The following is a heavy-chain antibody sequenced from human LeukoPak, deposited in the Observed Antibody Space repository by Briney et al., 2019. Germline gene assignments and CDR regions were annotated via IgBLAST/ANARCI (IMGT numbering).Heavy chain of an antibody. D-gene: IGHD1-1*01. Sequence: SETLSLTCTVSGGSISNYYWSWIRQPPGKGLEWIGYIFYTGSINYNPSLRGRVTISVDTSKNQFSLKLTSVTAADTAVYYCATGETGSTLGGYWGQGTLVTVSS. J-gene: IGHJ4*02. V-gene: IGHV4-59*01. CDR2: IFYTGSI. CDR1: GGSISNYY. CDR3: ATGETGSTLGGY.